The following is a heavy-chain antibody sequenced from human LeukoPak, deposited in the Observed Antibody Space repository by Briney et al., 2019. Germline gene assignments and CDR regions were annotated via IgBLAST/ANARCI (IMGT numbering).Heavy chain of an antibody. CDR2: ISGSGGST. CDR1: GFTFSDYI. D-gene: IGHD1-26*01. Sequence: PGGSLRLSCAASGFTFSDYILDWVRQAPGKGLEWVSAISGSGGSTYYADSVKGRFTISRDNSKNTLYLQMNSLRAEDTAVYYCATKSYPYYFDYWGQGTLVTVSS. CDR3: ATKSYPYYFDY. J-gene: IGHJ4*02. V-gene: IGHV3-23*01.